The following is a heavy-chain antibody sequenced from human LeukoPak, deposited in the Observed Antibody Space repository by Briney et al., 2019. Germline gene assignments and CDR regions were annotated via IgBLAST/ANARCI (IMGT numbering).Heavy chain of an antibody. CDR3: ASTVSDGDYEGEWFDP. D-gene: IGHD4-17*01. CDR2: INPNSGGT. CDR1: GYTFTGYY. Sequence: ASVKVSCKASGYTFTGYYMHWVRQAPGQGLEWMGRINPNSGGTNYAQKFQGRVTMTRDTSISTAYMELSRLRSDDTAVYYCASTVSDGDYEGEWFDPWGQGTLVTVSS. V-gene: IGHV1-2*06. J-gene: IGHJ5*02.